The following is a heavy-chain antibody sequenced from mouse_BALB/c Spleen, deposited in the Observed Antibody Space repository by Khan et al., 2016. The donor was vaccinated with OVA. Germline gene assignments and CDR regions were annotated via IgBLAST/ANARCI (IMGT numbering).Heavy chain of an antibody. D-gene: IGHD2-10*01. Sequence: QIQLVQSGPELKKPGETVKISCKASGYTFTNYGMNWVKQSPGKALKWMGWIYTYTGEPTYADDFKGRFAFSLETSANTAYLQINNLKNEDTATYFCARPPYFSYTLDHWGQGTSVTVSS. CDR3: ARPPYFSYTLDH. J-gene: IGHJ4*01. CDR1: GYTFTNYG. CDR2: IYTYTGEP. V-gene: IGHV9-3-1*01.